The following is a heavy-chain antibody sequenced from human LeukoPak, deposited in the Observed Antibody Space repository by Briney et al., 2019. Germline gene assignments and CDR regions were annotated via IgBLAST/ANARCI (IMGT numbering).Heavy chain of an antibody. V-gene: IGHV3-11*06. CDR2: ISSSSSYT. D-gene: IGHD4-11*01. Sequence: GVSLRLSCAASGFTFCDYYMSWIGQAPGKGRRWVSYISSSSSYTTYEVYVRGRITISRDNAKDSLYLQMNSLRAEDTAVYYCAREDYSNDYWGQGTLVTVSS. J-gene: IGHJ4*02. CDR1: GFTFCDYY. CDR3: AREDYSNDY.